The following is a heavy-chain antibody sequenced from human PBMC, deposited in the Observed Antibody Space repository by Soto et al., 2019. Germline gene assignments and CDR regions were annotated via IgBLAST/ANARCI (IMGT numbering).Heavy chain of an antibody. D-gene: IGHD2-2*01. CDR2: TYYRSKWYN. V-gene: IGHV6-1*01. J-gene: IGHJ5*02. CDR1: GDSVSSNSAA. Sequence: SQTLSLTCAISGDSVSSNSAAWNWIRQSPSRGLEWLGRTYYRSKWYNDYAVSVKSRITINPDTSKNQFSLKLSSVTAADTAVYFCARIVVVAPVANAWGQGTLVTVSS. CDR3: ARIVVVAPVANA.